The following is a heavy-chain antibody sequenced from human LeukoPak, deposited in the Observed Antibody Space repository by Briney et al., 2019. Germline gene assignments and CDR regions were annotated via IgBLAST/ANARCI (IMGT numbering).Heavy chain of an antibody. Sequence: SETLSLTCTVSGGSISSGSYYWSWIRQPAWKGLEWIGRIYTSGSTNYNPSLKSRVTISVDTSKNQFSLKLSSVTAADTAVYYCARAPSSSSWLQPGGYYYYYMDVWGKGTTVTVSS. D-gene: IGHD6-13*01. CDR3: ARAPSSSSWLQPGGYYYYYMDV. CDR2: IYTSGST. CDR1: GGSISSGSYY. V-gene: IGHV4-61*02. J-gene: IGHJ6*03.